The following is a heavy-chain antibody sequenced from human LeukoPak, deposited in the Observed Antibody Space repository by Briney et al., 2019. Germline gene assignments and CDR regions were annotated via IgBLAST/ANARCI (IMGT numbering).Heavy chain of an antibody. V-gene: IGHV5-51*01. CDR2: IYPDDSDA. D-gene: IGHD3-10*01. CDR1: GYRFTSYW. CDR3: ARQPPAGSGGYYSYMDD. Sequence: GESLKTSCKGSGYRFTSYWIAWVRQMPGKGLEWMGIIYPDDSDARYSPSFQGQVTISVDKSISTAYLQWNSLKASDTAMYYCARQPPAGSGGYYSYMDDWGNGTTVTVSS. J-gene: IGHJ6*03.